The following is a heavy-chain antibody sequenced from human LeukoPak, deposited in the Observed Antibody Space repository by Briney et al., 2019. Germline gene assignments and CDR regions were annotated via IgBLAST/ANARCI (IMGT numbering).Heavy chain of an antibody. D-gene: IGHD6-13*01. CDR3: ARGVGIAAAGYFDY. CDR2: IKQDGSEK. CDR1: GFTLSSYW. V-gene: IGHV3-7*01. J-gene: IGHJ4*02. Sequence: PGGSLRLSCAASGFTLSSYWMSWVRQAPGEGREWVANIKQDGSEKYYVDSVKGRFTISRDNAKHSLYLQMNSLRAEDTAVYYCARGVGIAAAGYFDYWGQGTLVTVSS.